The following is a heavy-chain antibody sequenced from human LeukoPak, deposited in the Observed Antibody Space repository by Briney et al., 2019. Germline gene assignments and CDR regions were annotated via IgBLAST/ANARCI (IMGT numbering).Heavy chain of an antibody. V-gene: IGHV3-48*04. J-gene: IGHJ4*02. Sequence: RGSLRLSCAASGFTFSSYSMNWVRQAPGKGLEWVSYISSSSSTIYYADSVKGRFTISRDNAKNSLYLQMNSLRAEDTAVYYCARDKFGFVYSSSSFGEFDYWGQGTLVTVSS. CDR3: ARDKFGFVYSSSSFGEFDY. CDR1: GFTFSSYS. D-gene: IGHD6-6*01. CDR2: ISSSSSTI.